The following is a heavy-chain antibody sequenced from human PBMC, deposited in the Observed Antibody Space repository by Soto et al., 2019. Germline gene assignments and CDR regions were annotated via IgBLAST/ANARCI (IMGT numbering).Heavy chain of an antibody. CDR2: ITRSGDST. V-gene: IGHV3-23*01. CDR3: AKGSLFDSLTGHAPAFDI. J-gene: IGHJ3*02. CDR1: GFTFSSYA. D-gene: IGHD3-9*01. Sequence: PGGSLRLSCAASGFTFSSYAMSWVRQAPGKGLEWVSAITRSGDSTYYADSVKGRFTISRDNSKDMLNMQMNSLRAEDTAVYYCAKGSLFDSLTGHAPAFDIWGQGTMVTVSS.